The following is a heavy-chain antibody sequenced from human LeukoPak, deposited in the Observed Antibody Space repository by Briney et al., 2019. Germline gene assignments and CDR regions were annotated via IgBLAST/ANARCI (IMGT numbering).Heavy chain of an antibody. D-gene: IGHD6-13*01. CDR1: GFTFSSYA. CDR2: ISYDGSNK. V-gene: IGHV3-30*14. J-gene: IGHJ6*02. CDR3: ARDLGGSSRLGYYYGMDV. Sequence: GGSLRLSCAASGFTFSSYAMHWVRQAPGKGLEWVAVISYDGSNKYYADSVKGRFTISRHNSKNTLYLQMNSLRAEDTAVYYCARDLGGSSRLGYYYGMDVWGQGTTVTVSS.